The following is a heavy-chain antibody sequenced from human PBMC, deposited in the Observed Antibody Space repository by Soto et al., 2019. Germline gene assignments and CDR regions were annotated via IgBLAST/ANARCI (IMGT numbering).Heavy chain of an antibody. Sequence: PGGSLRLSCAASGFTFSNYGMHWVRQAPGKGLEWLAIIWYDGSNKYYADSVKGRFTISRDNSKNTLYLQMNSLRAEDTAVYYCARDLHGSGSYWGIYYYYGMDVWGQGTTVTVSS. CDR1: GFTFSNYG. CDR2: IWYDGSNK. CDR3: ARDLHGSGSYWGIYYYYGMDV. J-gene: IGHJ6*02. V-gene: IGHV3-33*01. D-gene: IGHD3-10*01.